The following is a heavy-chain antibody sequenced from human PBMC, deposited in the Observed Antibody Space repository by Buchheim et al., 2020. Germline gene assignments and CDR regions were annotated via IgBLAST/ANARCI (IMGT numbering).Heavy chain of an antibody. CDR2: IHYSGNT. CDR3: ARVNYDIVTGDYGGLDC. J-gene: IGHJ4*02. Sequence: QVQLQESGPGLVKPSETLSLICTVSGGSISSFHWSWIRQPPGKGLEWVGYIHYSGNTNYNPSLKSRVTISVDTSKNHFSLRLTSVTAADTAVYYCARVNYDIVTGDYGGLDCRGQGTL. V-gene: IGHV4-59*01. CDR1: GGSISSFH. D-gene: IGHD3-9*01.